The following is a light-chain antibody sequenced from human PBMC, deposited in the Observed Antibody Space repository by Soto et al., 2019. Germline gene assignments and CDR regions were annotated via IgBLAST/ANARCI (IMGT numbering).Light chain of an antibody. CDR2: DAS. V-gene: IGKV3-11*01. Sequence: DIVLTQSPASLSLSPGERATLSCRASQSVSSYLAWYQQKPGQAPRLLIYDASNRATDIPARFSGSGSGTDFTLTISSLEPEDFAVYYCQQRYNWALTFGGGTQVEIK. J-gene: IGKJ4*01. CDR3: QQRYNWALT. CDR1: QSVSSY.